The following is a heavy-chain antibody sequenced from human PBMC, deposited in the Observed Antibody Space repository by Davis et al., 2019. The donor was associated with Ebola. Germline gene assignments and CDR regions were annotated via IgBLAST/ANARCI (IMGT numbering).Heavy chain of an antibody. CDR3: ARGKRSLAARPMYYFDY. CDR1: GGSISSGGYS. CDR2: NYHSGST. J-gene: IGHJ4*02. D-gene: IGHD6-6*01. Sequence: SETLSLTCAVSGGSISSGGYSWSWIRQPPGKGLEWLGYNYHSGSTYYNPSLKSPATISVDRYKNQFSLKLSPVTAADTAVYYCARGKRSLAARPMYYFDYWGQGTLVTVSS. V-gene: IGHV4-30-2*01.